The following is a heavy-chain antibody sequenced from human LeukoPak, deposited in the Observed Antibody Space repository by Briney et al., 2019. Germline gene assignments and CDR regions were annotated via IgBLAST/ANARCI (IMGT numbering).Heavy chain of an antibody. CDR1: GVSISGGDYW. D-gene: IGHD3-22*01. CDR3: ARPYYYDSRIDP. CDR2: MYYSGST. J-gene: IGHJ5*02. V-gene: IGHV4-30-4*01. Sequence: PSETLSLTCTVSGVSISGGDYWWSWTRQPPGQGLEWIAYMYYSGSTYYNPSLKGRVTMSADTSKNQLSLKLSSVTAADTAVYYCARPYYYDSRIDPWGQGILVTVSS.